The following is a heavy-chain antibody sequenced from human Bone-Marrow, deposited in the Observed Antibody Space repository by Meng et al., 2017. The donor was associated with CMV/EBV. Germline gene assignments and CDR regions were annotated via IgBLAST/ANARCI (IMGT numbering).Heavy chain of an antibody. V-gene: IGHV1-2*02. CDR2: INHNSGGT. Sequence: YNVTGYDMHWVRQAHGQGLEWMGWINHNSGGTHYAQKLQGRVTMPSHTSISTDYMELSRLRSDHTVVYYCARLICSSTSCYLYFDYWGQGTLVTVSS. CDR1: YNVTGYD. J-gene: IGHJ4*02. D-gene: IGHD2-2*01. CDR3: ARLICSSTSCYLYFDY.